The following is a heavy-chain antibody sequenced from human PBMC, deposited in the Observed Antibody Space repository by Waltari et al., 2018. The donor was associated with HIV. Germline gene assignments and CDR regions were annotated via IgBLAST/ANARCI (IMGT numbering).Heavy chain of an antibody. D-gene: IGHD1-26*01. V-gene: IGHV4-34*01. CDR1: GESFSGYY. J-gene: IGHJ3*02. CDR2: INKSGST. CDR3: ARKEVGATLKNAFDI. Sequence: QVQLQQWGAGLLKPSETLSLTCAVYGESFSGYYWSWIRQPPGKGLEWIGEINKSGSTKYNPSLKSRVSISVDTSKKQFSLKLYSVTAADTAVYYCARKEVGATLKNAFDIWGPGTLVTASS.